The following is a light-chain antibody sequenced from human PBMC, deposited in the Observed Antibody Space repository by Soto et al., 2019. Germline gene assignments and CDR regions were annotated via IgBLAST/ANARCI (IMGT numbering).Light chain of an antibody. CDR3: QRMRT. V-gene: IGKV1-5*01. CDR1: QNINNW. J-gene: IGKJ1*01. Sequence: DIQMTQYPSTLSASIGDRVTITCRASQNINNWIAWYQQKPGKAPKFLIYDASTLESGVPSRFSGSGFGTDFSLTISSLQADGFGSYYFQRMRTFGKGTKVDI. CDR2: DAS.